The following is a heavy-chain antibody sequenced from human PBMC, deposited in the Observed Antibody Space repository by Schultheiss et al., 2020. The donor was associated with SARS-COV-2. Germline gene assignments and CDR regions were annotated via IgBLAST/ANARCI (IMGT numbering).Heavy chain of an antibody. J-gene: IGHJ1*01. CDR3: AKDQAARPEYFQH. Sequence: GGSLRLSCAASGFTFSSYGMHWVRQAPGKGLEWVAVISYDGSNKYYADSVKGRFTISRDNSKNTLYLQMNSLRAEDTAVYYCAKDQAARPEYFQHWGQGTLVTVSS. D-gene: IGHD6-6*01. CDR1: GFTFSSYG. V-gene: IGHV3-30*18. CDR2: ISYDGSNK.